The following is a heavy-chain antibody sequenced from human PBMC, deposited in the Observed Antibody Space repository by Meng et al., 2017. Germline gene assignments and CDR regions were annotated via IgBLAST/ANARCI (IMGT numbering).Heavy chain of an antibody. V-gene: IGHV7-4-1*02. CDR3: ARAHSSGWYSFFDY. CDR1: GYTFSTNV. D-gene: IGHD6-19*01. J-gene: IGHJ4*02. CDR2: INTKTGKP. Sequence: QGQRVQSGGEVKKPGAPVKVSCKASGYTFSTNVMNWVRQAPGQGLEWMGWINTKTGKPTYAQGFTGRLAFSLDTSASTAFLQINSLKAEDTAVYYCARAHSSGWYSFFDYWGQGTLVTVSS.